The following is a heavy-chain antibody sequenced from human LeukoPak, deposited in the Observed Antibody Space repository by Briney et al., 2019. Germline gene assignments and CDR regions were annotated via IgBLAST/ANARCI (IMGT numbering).Heavy chain of an antibody. CDR3: ARDDLVRDSFDY. V-gene: IGHV1-24*01. D-gene: IGHD3-10*01. J-gene: IGHJ4*02. CDR2: FDPEDGET. Sequence: SVKVSCKVSGYTLTELSMHWVRQAPGKGLEWMGGFDPEDGETIYAQKFQGRVTMTEDTSTDTAYMELSSLRSEDTAVYYCARDDLVRDSFDYWGQGTLVTVSS. CDR1: GYTLTELS.